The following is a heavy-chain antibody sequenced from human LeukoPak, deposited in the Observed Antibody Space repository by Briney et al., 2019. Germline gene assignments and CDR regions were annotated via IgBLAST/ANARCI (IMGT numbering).Heavy chain of an antibody. V-gene: IGHV1-2*02. Sequence: ASVKVSCKASGYTFTGYYMHWVRQAPGQGLEWMGWINPNSGGTNYAQKFQGRVTMTRDTSTSTVYMELSSLRSEDTAVYYCARGSMIVANWFDPWGQGTLVTVSS. CDR1: GYTFTGYY. J-gene: IGHJ5*02. CDR2: INPNSGGT. CDR3: ARGSMIVANWFDP. D-gene: IGHD3-22*01.